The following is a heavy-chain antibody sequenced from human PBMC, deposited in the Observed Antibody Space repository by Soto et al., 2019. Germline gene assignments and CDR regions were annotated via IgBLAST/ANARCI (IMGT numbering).Heavy chain of an antibody. CDR1: GYTFASYA. CDR3: ARDPPPPDY. Sequence: QVQLVQSGAEVKRPGASVKVSCKASGYTFASYAISWMRHAPGQGLEWMGWISAYNGNTNYAQKLQGRVTMTTDTSTSTAYRELRSLRSDDTAVYYCARDPPPPDYWGQGTLVTVSS. CDR2: ISAYNGNT. V-gene: IGHV1-18*01. J-gene: IGHJ4*02.